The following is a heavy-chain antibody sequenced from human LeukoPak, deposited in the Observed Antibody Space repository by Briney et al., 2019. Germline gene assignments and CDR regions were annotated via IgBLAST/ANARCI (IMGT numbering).Heavy chain of an antibody. J-gene: IGHJ4*02. D-gene: IGHD7-27*01. CDR3: ARRGQRGIPDC. CDR1: GGSISSYY. CDR2: IYYSGST. Sequence: PSETLSLTCTVSGGSISSYYWSWIRQPPGKGLEWIGYIYYSGSTNYNPSLKSRVTISVDTSKNQFSLKLSSVTAADTAVYYCARRGQRGIPDCWGQGALVTVSS. V-gene: IGHV4-59*01.